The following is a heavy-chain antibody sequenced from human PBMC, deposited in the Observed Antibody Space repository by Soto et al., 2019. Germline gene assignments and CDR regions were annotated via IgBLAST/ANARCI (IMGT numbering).Heavy chain of an antibody. CDR2: IIPIFGTA. J-gene: IGHJ6*02. Sequence: GASVKVFCKASGGTFSSYAISWVRQAPGQGLEWMGGIIPIFGTANYAQKFQGRVTITADESTSTAYMELSSLRSADTAVYYCALRRGPRGDFWSGYPYGLDVWGQGTTVTVSS. D-gene: IGHD3-3*01. CDR1: GGTFSSYA. CDR3: ALRRGPRGDFWSGYPYGLDV. V-gene: IGHV1-69*13.